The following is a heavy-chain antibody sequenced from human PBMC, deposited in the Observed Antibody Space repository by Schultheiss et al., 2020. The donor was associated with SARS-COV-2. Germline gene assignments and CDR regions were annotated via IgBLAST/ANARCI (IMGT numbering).Heavy chain of an antibody. CDR2: ISVRGGRA. V-gene: IGHV3-23*01. CDR1: GFTISTYD. J-gene: IGHJ3*02. CDR3: ANLPLQGIFGVVIAAFDI. D-gene: IGHD3-3*01. Sequence: GGSLRLSCAASGFTISTYDMSWVRQAPGKGLEWVSGISVRGGRANYADSVKGRFTISRDNSKNTLYLQMNSLRAEDTAVYYCANLPLQGIFGVVIAAFDIWGQGTMVTVSS.